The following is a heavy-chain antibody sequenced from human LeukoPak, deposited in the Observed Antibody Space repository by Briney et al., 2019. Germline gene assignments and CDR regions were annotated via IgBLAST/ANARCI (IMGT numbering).Heavy chain of an antibody. J-gene: IGHJ4*02. Sequence: GGSLRLSCAASGFTFSSYWMHWVRQAPGKGLVWVSRINSDGSSTSYADSVKGRFTISRDNAKNTLYLQMNSLRAEDTAVYYCANRRGGPTGRYYFDYWGQGTLVTVSS. V-gene: IGHV3-74*01. D-gene: IGHD3-10*01. CDR3: ANRRGGPTGRYYFDY. CDR1: GFTFSSYW. CDR2: INSDGSST.